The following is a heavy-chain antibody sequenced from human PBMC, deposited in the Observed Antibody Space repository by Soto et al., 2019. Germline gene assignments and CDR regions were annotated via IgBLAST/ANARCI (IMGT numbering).Heavy chain of an antibody. J-gene: IGHJ6*02. CDR1: GFTFSDYY. CDR3: ARVSSGYDFWSGYLWGHTKSDYYYGMDV. CDR2: ISSSGSTI. D-gene: IGHD3-3*01. Sequence: GGSLRLSCAASGFTFSDYYMSWIRQAPGKGLEWVSYISSSGSTIYYADSVKGRFTISRDNAKNSLYLQMNSLRAEDTAVYYCARVSSGYDFWSGYLWGHTKSDYYYGMDVWGQGTTVTVSS. V-gene: IGHV3-11*01.